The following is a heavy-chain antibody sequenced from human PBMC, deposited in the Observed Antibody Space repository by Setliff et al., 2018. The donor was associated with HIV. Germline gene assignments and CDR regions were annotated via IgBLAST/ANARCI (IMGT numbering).Heavy chain of an antibody. CDR2: MNPNSSNT. V-gene: IGHV1-8*02. Sequence: ASVKVSCKASGFTFINYDINWVRQAPGQGLEWMGWMNPNSSNTGSAQKFQGRVAMTRNTAINTAYMELSSLRSEDTAVYYCARGRVMVYATRRYYYYMDVW. CDR1: GFTFINYD. CDR3: ARGRVMVYATRRYYYYMDV. D-gene: IGHD2-8*01. J-gene: IGHJ6*03.